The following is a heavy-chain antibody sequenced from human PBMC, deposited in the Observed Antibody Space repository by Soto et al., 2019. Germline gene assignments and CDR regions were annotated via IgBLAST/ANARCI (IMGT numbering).Heavy chain of an antibody. CDR1: RGTFSSYT. V-gene: IGHV1-69*08. Sequence: QVQLVQSGAEVKKPGSSVKVSCKVSRGTFSSYTISWVRQAPGQGLEWMGRIFPLLGVTNFAQKFQGRLTITADKSTSTVYMELGSLRSDDTAVFHCAREGERVVVVPAAMRDDAFDVWGQGTMVTVSS. CDR3: AREGERVVVVPAAMRDDAFDV. J-gene: IGHJ3*01. CDR2: IFPLLGVT. D-gene: IGHD2-2*01.